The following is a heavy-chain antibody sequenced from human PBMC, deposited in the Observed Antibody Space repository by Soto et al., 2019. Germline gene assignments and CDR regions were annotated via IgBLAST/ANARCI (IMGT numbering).Heavy chain of an antibody. V-gene: IGHV3-23*01. Sequence: GGSLRLSCAASGFTFSSYAMSWVRQAPGKGLEWVSAISGSGGSTYYADSVKGRFTISRDNSKNTLYLQMNSLRAEDTAVYYCAKDVPLPYDYVWGSYRPGGNPSYYFDYWGQGTLVTVSS. D-gene: IGHD3-16*02. CDR3: AKDVPLPYDYVWGSYRPGGNPSYYFDY. CDR2: ISGSGGST. CDR1: GFTFSSYA. J-gene: IGHJ4*02.